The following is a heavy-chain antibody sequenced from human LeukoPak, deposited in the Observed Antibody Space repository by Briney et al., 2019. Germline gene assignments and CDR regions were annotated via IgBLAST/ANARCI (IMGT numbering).Heavy chain of an antibody. J-gene: IGHJ4*02. CDR2: IKSKVDGETT. Sequence: GGSLRLSCAASRFTFSNAWMNWVRQAPGKGLEWVGGIKSKVDGETTDYAAPVKGRFTISRDDSNNMVYLQMNSLKIEDTAVYYCAIDEPNYAPYDFDYWGQGTLVTVSS. CDR3: AIDEPNYAPYDFDY. D-gene: IGHD4/OR15-4a*01. CDR1: RFTFSNAW. V-gene: IGHV3-15*01.